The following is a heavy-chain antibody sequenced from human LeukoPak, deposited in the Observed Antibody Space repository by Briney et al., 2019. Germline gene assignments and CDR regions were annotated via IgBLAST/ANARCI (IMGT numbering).Heavy chain of an antibody. J-gene: IGHJ4*02. CDR3: ARDVGYCSGASCYYFDC. CDR2: ISHNSSYI. CDR1: RFTFSSYT. D-gene: IGHD2-15*01. V-gene: IGHV3-21*01. Sequence: GGSLRLSCAASRFTFSSYTMNWVRQAPGKGLEWVSSISHNSSYIYYADSVKGRFTISRDNAKKTLFLQMNSLRAEDTAIYYCARDVGYCSGASCYYFDCWGQGTLVTVSS.